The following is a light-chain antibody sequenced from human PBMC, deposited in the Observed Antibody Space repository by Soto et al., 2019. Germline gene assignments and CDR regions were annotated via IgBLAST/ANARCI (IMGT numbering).Light chain of an antibody. J-gene: IGLJ2*01. CDR2: DVS. V-gene: IGLV2-14*01. CDR1: SCNVGGYNY. CDR3: SSYTSSRTRV. Sequence: QSALTQPASVSGSPGQSITISCTGTSCNVGGYNYVYWYQQHPGKAPKLMIYDVSNRPSGVSNRFSGSKSGNTASLTISGLQAEDEADYYCSSYTSSRTRVFGGGTKLTVL.